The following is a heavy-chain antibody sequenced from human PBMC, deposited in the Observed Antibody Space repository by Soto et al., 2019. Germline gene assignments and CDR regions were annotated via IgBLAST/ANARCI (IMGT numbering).Heavy chain of an antibody. CDR2: VSGSGGST. CDR1: GFTLSKYA. J-gene: IGHJ4*02. D-gene: IGHD4-17*01. CDR3: AKLTYGDPVDY. Sequence: EVHLLESGGGLVQPGGSLRLTCAASGFTLSKYAMNWVRQAPGKGLEWVSTVSGSGGSTSYADSVKGRFTISRDNSENTLYLQMNSLRAEDTAVYYCAKLTYGDPVDYWGQGTLVTVSS. V-gene: IGHV3-23*01.